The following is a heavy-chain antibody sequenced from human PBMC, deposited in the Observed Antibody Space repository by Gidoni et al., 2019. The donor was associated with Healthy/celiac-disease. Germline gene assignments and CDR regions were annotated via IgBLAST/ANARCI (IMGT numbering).Heavy chain of an antibody. CDR1: GFTFSSYG. J-gene: IGHJ1*01. Sequence: QVQLVESGGGVVQPGRSLRLSCAASGFTFSSYGMHWVRQAPGKGLEWVAVIWYDGSNKYYADSVKGRFTISRDNSKNTLYLQMNSLRAEDTAVYYCARDARLYSGSYFYFQHWGQGTLVTVSS. CDR3: ARDARLYSGSYFYFQH. V-gene: IGHV3-33*01. CDR2: IWYDGSNK. D-gene: IGHD1-26*01.